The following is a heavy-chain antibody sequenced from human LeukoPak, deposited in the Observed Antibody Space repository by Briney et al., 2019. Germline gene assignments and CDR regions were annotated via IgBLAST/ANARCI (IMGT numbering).Heavy chain of an antibody. D-gene: IGHD4-17*01. CDR2: IWNDGSHQ. Sequence: GGSLRLSCSASGFSFSSYGMHWVRQAPGKGLEWVAVIWNDGSHQYYADSEKGQFTISRDNSRNTVYLQMDRLRVEDTAVYYCARDATEYGDSHFDWWGQGTLVTVSS. CDR3: ARDATEYGDSHFDW. V-gene: IGHV3-33*01. J-gene: IGHJ4*02. CDR1: GFSFSSYG.